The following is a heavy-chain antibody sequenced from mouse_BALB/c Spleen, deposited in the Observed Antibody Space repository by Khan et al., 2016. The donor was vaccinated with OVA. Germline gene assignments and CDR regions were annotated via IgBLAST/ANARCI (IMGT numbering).Heavy chain of an antibody. J-gene: IGHJ3*01. CDR2: IYPGSDKT. CDR3: AREWAAWFPY. CDR1: GYTFTDYY. V-gene: IGHV1-77*01. Sequence: QVQLKQSGAELARPGASVKLSCKASGYTFTDYYINWLRQRTGQGLEWIGEIYPGSDKTYYNEKFKGKATLTADTSSSTAYMQLSSLTSADSAFYFCAREWAAWFPYWGQGTQVTVS.